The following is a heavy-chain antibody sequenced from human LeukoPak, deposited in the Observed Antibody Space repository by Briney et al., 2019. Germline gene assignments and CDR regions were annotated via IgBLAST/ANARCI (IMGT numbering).Heavy chain of an antibody. CDR2: IRYDGSNK. CDR1: GFTFSSYG. V-gene: IGHV3-30*02. D-gene: IGHD2-2*01. Sequence: GGSLRLSCAASGFTFSSYGMHWVRQAPGKGLEWVAFIRYDGSNKYYADSVKGRFTISRDNSKNTLYLQMNSLRAEDTSVYYCAKVGGPHCSSASCPGSYFDYWGQGALVTVSS. CDR3: AKVGGPHCSSASCPGSYFDY. J-gene: IGHJ4*02.